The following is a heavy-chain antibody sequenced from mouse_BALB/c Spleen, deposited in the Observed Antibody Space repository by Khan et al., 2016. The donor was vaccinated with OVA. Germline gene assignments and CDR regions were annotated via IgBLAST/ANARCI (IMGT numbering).Heavy chain of an antibody. CDR3: ARDYGSLYWYFDV. V-gene: IGHV3-5*02. D-gene: IGHD1-1*01. Sequence: VQLKESGPGLVKPSQTVSLTCTVTGISITSGNYRWSWIRQFPGNKLEWIGNIYYSGTVTYNPSLTSRTTITRYTSKNQFFLEMNSLTAEDTATYYCARDYGSLYWYFDVWGAGTTVTVSS. J-gene: IGHJ1*01. CDR1: GISITSGNYR. CDR2: IYYSGTV.